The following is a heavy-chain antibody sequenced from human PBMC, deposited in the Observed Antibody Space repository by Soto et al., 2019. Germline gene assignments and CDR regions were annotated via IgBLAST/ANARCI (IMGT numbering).Heavy chain of an antibody. CDR3: ERGGAEDTYFGP. J-gene: IGHJ5*02. CDR2: IFHSGSV. CDR1: GGSITSGGFY. Sequence: QVQLQESGPGLVKPSQTLSLTCNVSGGSITSGGFYWGWIRQHPRKGLEWIGHIFHSGSVSYNPSLRSRLSMSANTSKNQSSLDQRSVSAADTAVYYCERGGAEDTYFGPWGQGTLVTVSS. V-gene: IGHV4-31*03.